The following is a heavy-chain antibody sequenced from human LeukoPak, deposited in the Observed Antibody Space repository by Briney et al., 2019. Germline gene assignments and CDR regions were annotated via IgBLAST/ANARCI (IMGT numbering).Heavy chain of an antibody. CDR3: ARDRWGHGLCCGL. CDR2: IYYSGIT. V-gene: IGHV4-31*03. Sequence: PSETLSLTCTVSGGSISSCGYYWSWIRQHPGKGLEWIGYIYYSGITYYNPSLKSRATISVDTSKNQFSLKLSSVTAADTAVYYCARDRWGHGLCCGLWGQGILVTVSS. CDR1: GGSISSCGYY. D-gene: IGHD3-16*01. J-gene: IGHJ4*02.